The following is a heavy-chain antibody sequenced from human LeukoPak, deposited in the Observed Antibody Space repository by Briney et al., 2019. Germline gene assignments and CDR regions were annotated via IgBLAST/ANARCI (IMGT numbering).Heavy chain of an antibody. D-gene: IGHD5-18*01. CDR2: ISGSGGST. CDR3: ARGGSDTAMAHDY. V-gene: IGHV3-23*01. J-gene: IGHJ4*02. CDR1: GFTFSSYA. Sequence: GGSLRLSCAASGFTFSSYAMTWVRQAPGKGLEWVSTISGSGGSTYYADSVKGRFTISRDDAKNTLYLQVNSLRAEDTAVYFCARGGSDTAMAHDYWGQGTLVTVSS.